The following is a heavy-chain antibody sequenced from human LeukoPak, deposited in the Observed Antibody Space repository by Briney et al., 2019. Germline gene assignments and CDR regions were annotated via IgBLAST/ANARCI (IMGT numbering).Heavy chain of an antibody. Sequence: SETLSLTCTVSGGSIGSYYWSWIRQPPGKGLEWIGYIYYSGSTDYNPSLKSRVTISVDTSKNQFSLKLSSVTAADTAVYYCAWGMGYDRTFIDYWGQGTLVTVSS. V-gene: IGHV4-59*01. CDR3: AWGMGYDRTFIDY. J-gene: IGHJ4*02. D-gene: IGHD5-12*01. CDR1: GGSIGSYY. CDR2: IYYSGST.